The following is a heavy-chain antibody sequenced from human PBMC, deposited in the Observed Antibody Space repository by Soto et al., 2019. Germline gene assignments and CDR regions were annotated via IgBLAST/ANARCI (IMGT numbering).Heavy chain of an antibody. Sequence: ETLSLTCTVSGGSISSYYWSWIRPPPGKGLEWIGYIYYSGSTYYNPSLRSRVTISVDTSKNQFSLKLSPVTAADTAVYYCARGSGSIVVVTGFDYWGQGTLVTVSS. CDR3: ARGSGSIVVVTGFDY. CDR1: GGSISSYY. CDR2: IYYSGST. J-gene: IGHJ4*02. V-gene: IGHV4-59*06. D-gene: IGHD3-22*01.